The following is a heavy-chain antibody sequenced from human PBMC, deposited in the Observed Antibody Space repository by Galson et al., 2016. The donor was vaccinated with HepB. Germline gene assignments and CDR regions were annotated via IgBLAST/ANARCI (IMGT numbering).Heavy chain of an antibody. CDR3: ANGAWFGSGSPLDN. V-gene: IGHV3-23*01. D-gene: IGHD3-10*01. Sequence: SLRLSCAASGFTFDTYAMTWVRQAPGKGLEWVSTISGGGGTTYYADSVKGRFSISKDNSKDTLYLQMNTLRAEDTAVYYCANGAWFGSGSPLDNWGQGTLVAVSS. CDR2: ISGGGGTT. CDR1: GFTFDTYA. J-gene: IGHJ4*02.